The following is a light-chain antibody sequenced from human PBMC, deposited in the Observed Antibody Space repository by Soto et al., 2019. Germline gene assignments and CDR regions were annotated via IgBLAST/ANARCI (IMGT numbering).Light chain of an antibody. J-gene: IGLJ7*01. CDR3: QTRGTGSAIVV. V-gene: IGLV4-69*01. CDR2: VNSGGSH. Sequence: QPVLTQSPSASASLGASVKLTCTLSSGHSNYAIAWHQQQPEKGPRYLMKVNSGGSHIKGDGIPDRFSGSSSGAERYLFISSLQSEDEADYYCQTRGTGSAIVVFGGGTQLTVL. CDR1: SGHSNYA.